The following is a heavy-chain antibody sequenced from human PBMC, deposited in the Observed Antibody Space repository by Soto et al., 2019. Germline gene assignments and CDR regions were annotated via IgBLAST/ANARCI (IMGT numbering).Heavy chain of an antibody. CDR2: TYYSGST. Sequence: QVQLQESGPGLVKPSQTLSLTCTVSGGSISSGGYYWSWIRQHPGKGLEWIGYTYYSGSTYYKPSLTRRVTIAVDTSKNQFSLKLSSVTAADTAVYYCARDKRGSGSAVDYWGQGTLVTVSS. J-gene: IGHJ4*02. D-gene: IGHD3-10*01. CDR3: ARDKRGSGSAVDY. CDR1: GGSISSGGYY. V-gene: IGHV4-31*03.